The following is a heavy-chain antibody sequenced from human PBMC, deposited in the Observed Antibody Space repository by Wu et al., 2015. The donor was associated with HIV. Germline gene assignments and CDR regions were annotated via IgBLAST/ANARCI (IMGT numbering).Heavy chain of an antibody. V-gene: IGHV1-18*01. D-gene: IGHD3-10*01. J-gene: IGHJ4*02. CDR3: ARPLLWFGELLSAALSY. Sequence: QGLEWMGWISAYNGNTNYAQKLQGRVTMTTDTSTSTAYMELRSLRSDDTAVYYCARPLLWFGELLSAALSYWGQGTLVTVSS. CDR2: ISAYNGNT.